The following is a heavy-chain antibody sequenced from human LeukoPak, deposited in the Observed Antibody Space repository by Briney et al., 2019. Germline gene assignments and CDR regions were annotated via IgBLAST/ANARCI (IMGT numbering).Heavy chain of an antibody. Sequence: GGSLRLSCAASGFRFSSYGMNWVRQAPGKGLEWVTFIRFDGSKKYYADSVKGRFTISRDNSKNTLHLQLNSLRVEDTAVYYYAKDVTKTYYGSAMDVWGKGTTVTISS. D-gene: IGHD3-10*01. CDR2: IRFDGSKK. J-gene: IGHJ6*03. CDR1: GFRFSSYG. CDR3: AKDVTKTYYGSAMDV. V-gene: IGHV3-30*02.